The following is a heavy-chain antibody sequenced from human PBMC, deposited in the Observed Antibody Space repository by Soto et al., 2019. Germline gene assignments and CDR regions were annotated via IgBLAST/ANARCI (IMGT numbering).Heavy chain of an antibody. Sequence: SETLSLTCTVSGGSISSGRYYWSWIRQHPGKGLEWIGYICFSGSTFYNPSLKSRVTISVDTSKNQFSLKLSSVTAADTAVYYCARGTYYYDSSGYPGAFDIWGQGTMVTVSS. J-gene: IGHJ3*02. D-gene: IGHD3-22*01. CDR1: GGSISSGRYY. V-gene: IGHV4-31*03. CDR2: ICFSGST. CDR3: ARGTYYYDSSGYPGAFDI.